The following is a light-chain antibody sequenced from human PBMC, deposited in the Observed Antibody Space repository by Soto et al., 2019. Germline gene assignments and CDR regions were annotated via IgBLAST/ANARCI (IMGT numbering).Light chain of an antibody. CDR2: EVS. Sequence: DVVMTQTPLSLSVAPGQPVSISCKSSQSLLHITGETFLFWYPQKPGQSPQLLIYEVSTRVSGVPDRFSGSGSGTDFTLEISRVETDDVGIYYCMQSTQLPPTFGQGTRLEIK. CDR3: MQSTQLPPT. V-gene: IGKV2D-29*02. J-gene: IGKJ5*01. CDR1: QSLLHITGETF.